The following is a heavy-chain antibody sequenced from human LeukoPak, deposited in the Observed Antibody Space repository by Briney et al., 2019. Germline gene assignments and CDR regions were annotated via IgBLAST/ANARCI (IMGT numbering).Heavy chain of an antibody. CDR2: ISGSGGST. CDR1: GFTFSSYG. D-gene: IGHD5-12*01. V-gene: IGHV3-23*01. CDR3: AKGDIVATSLFDH. J-gene: IGHJ4*02. Sequence: GGSLRLSCAASGFTFSSYGMSWVRQAPGKGLEWVSAISGSGGSTYYADSVKGRFTISRDNSKNTLYLQMNSLRAEDTAVYFCAKGDIVATSLFDHWGQGTPVTVSS.